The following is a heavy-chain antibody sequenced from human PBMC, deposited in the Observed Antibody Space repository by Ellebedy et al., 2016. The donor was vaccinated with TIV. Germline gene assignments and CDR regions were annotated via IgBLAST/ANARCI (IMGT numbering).Heavy chain of an antibody. Sequence: ESLKISXAASGFTFSSYAMSWIRQPPGKGLEWIGSIYYSGSTYYNPSLKSRVTISVDTSKNQFSLKLSSVTAADTAVYYCARVTSGIGNYRDYWGQGTLVTVSS. CDR2: IYYSGST. D-gene: IGHD3-16*02. CDR1: GFTFSSYA. J-gene: IGHJ4*02. V-gene: IGHV4-38-2*01. CDR3: ARVTSGIGNYRDY.